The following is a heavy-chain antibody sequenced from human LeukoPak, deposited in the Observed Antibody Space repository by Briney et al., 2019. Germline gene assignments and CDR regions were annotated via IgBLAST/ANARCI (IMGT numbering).Heavy chain of an antibody. CDR3: ARVPTQLRFLEWCWFDP. CDR2: LKQDGSEK. V-gene: IGHV3-7*01. D-gene: IGHD3-3*01. J-gene: IGHJ5*02. Sequence: GGSLRLSCAASGFTFSSYWMSWVRQAPGKGLEWVANLKQDGSEKYYVDSVKGRFTISRDNAKNSLYLQMNSLRAEDTAVYYCARVPTQLRFLEWCWFDPWGQGTLVTVSS. CDR1: GFTFSSYW.